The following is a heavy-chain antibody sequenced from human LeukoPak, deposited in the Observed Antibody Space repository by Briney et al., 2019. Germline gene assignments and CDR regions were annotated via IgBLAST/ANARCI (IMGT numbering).Heavy chain of an antibody. D-gene: IGHD6-19*01. CDR3: ARHHTSSGWYPNWFDP. CDR1: GGSISSSGYY. CDR2: IYYSGST. J-gene: IGHJ5*02. V-gene: IGHV4-39*01. Sequence: SETPSLTCTVSGGSISSSGYYWGWIRQPPGKGLEWIGSIYYSGSTYYNPSLKSRVTISVDTSKNQFSLKLSSVTAADTAVYYCARHHTSSGWYPNWFDPWGQGTLVTVSS.